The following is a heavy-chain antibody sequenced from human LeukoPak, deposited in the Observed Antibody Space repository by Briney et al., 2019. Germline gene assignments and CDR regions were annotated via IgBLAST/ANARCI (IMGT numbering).Heavy chain of an antibody. V-gene: IGHV1-18*01. Sequence: ASVKVSCKASGYTFTSYTIGWVRQAPGQGLESMGWISSYNGNTNYAQRLQGRVTMTTDTSTSTAYMELRSLRSDDTAVYYCARVEVAVGNFDYWGQGTLVTVSS. CDR1: GYTFTSYT. J-gene: IGHJ4*02. D-gene: IGHD6-19*01. CDR3: ARVEVAVGNFDY. CDR2: ISSYNGNT.